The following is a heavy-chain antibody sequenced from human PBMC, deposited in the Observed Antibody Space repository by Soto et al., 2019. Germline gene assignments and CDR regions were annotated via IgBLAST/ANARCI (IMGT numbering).Heavy chain of an antibody. CDR2: ISSSSDTI. Sequence: PGGSLRLSCAASGFSFSSYSMNWVRQAPGKGLEWVSYISSSSDTIYYADSVKGRFTISRDNAKNSLYLQMNSLRDEDTAVYYCARRLASGYYPDYWGQGTLVTVSS. J-gene: IGHJ4*02. CDR1: GFSFSSYS. CDR3: ARRLASGYYPDY. V-gene: IGHV3-48*02. D-gene: IGHD3-22*01.